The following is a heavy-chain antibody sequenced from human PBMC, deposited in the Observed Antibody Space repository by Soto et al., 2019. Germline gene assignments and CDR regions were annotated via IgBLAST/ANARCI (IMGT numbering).Heavy chain of an antibody. V-gene: IGHV1-46*03. CDR1: GYTFTSYY. D-gene: IGHD2-8*01. CDR2: INPSGGST. J-gene: IGHJ4*02. Sequence: ASVKVSCKASGYTFTSYYMHWVRQAPGQGLEWMGIINPSGGSTSYAQKFQGRVTMTRDTSTSTVYMELSSLRSEDTAVYYCARSLYCTNGVCYTNHDYWGQGTLVTVSS. CDR3: ARSLYCTNGVCYTNHDY.